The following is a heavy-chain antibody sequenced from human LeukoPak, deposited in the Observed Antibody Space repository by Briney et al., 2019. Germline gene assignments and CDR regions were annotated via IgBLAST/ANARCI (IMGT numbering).Heavy chain of an antibody. D-gene: IGHD1-7*01. V-gene: IGHV4-30-2*01. CDR3: ARGPLTGTAGE. Sequence: SETLSLTCTVSGGSISSGGYYWSWIRQPPGKGLEWIGYIYHSGSTYYNPSLKSRVTISVDRSKNQFSLKLSSVTAADTAVYYCARGPLTGTAGEWGQGTLVTVSS. CDR2: IYHSGST. J-gene: IGHJ4*02. CDR1: GGSISSGGYY.